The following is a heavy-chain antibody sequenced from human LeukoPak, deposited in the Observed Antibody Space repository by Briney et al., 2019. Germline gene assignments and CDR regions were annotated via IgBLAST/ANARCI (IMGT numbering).Heavy chain of an antibody. CDR2: ISGSGGDT. CDR1: GFTFSSYA. CDR3: AKVGRGYFEWAPKGYFQH. V-gene: IGHV3-23*01. J-gene: IGHJ1*01. D-gene: IGHD3-9*01. Sequence: GGSLRLSCAPSGFTFSSYAMSWVRQAPGKGLEWVSAISGSGGDTYYADSVKGRFTISRDNSKNTLYLQMNSLRVEDTAVYYCAKVGRGYFEWAPKGYFQHWGQGTLVTVSS.